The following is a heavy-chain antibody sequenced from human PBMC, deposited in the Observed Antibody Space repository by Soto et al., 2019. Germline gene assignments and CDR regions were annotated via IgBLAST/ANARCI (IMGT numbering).Heavy chain of an antibody. Sequence: ASVKVSCKASGYTFTSYGMNWVRQAPGRGLEWMGWINPGNGNTKYSQKFQGRVIIERDTSTSTAYMELRSLRSDDTAVYYCARDQLTDYDFWSGYPTPYYYYYGMDVWGQGTTVTVSS. V-gene: IGHV1-3*01. CDR1: GYTFTSYG. D-gene: IGHD3-3*01. CDR3: ARDQLTDYDFWSGYPTPYYYYYGMDV. J-gene: IGHJ6*02. CDR2: INPGNGNT.